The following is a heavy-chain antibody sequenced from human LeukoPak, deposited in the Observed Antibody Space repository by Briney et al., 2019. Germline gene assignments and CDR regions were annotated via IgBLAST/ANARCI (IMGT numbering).Heavy chain of an antibody. J-gene: IGHJ3*02. V-gene: IGHV1-18*01. D-gene: IGHD4-17*01. Sequence: GASVKVSCKASGYTFTSYGISWVRQAPGQGLEWMEWISAYNGNTNYAQKLQGRVTMTTDTSTSTAYMELRSLRSDDTAVYYCASSDYALRRDAFDIWGQGTMVTVSS. CDR1: GYTFTSYG. CDR2: ISAYNGNT. CDR3: ASSDYALRRDAFDI.